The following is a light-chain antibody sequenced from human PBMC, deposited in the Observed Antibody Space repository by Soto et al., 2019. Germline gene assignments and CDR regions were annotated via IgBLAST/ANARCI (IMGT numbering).Light chain of an antibody. CDR1: SXDVGANNDY. J-gene: IGLJ1*01. V-gene: IGLV2-8*01. CDR2: EVS. Sequence: QSALTQPPSASGSPGQSVTISCTGTSXDVGANNDYVSWYQQHPGKVPKLMIYEVSKRPPGVPDRFSGSKSGNTASLTVSGLQADDEADYYCSSYAGSDNFVFGTGTKVTVL. CDR3: SSYAGSDNFV.